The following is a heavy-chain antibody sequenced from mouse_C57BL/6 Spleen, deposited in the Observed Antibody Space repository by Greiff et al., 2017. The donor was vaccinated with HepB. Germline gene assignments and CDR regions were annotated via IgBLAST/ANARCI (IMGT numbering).Heavy chain of an antibody. D-gene: IGHD1-1*01. CDR3: ARHYYGSSYGYYAMDY. CDR2: ISSGGSYT. J-gene: IGHJ4*01. V-gene: IGHV5-6*01. Sequence: EVQLVESGGDLVKPGGSLKLSCAASGFTFSSYGMSWVRQTPDKRLEWVATISSGGSYTYYPDSVKGRFTISRDNAKNTLYLQMSSLKSEDTAMYYCARHYYGSSYGYYAMDYWGQGTSVTVSS. CDR1: GFTFSSYG.